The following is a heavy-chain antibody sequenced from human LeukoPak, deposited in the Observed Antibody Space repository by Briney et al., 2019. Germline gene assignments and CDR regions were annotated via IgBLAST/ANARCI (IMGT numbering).Heavy chain of an antibody. D-gene: IGHD3-3*01. CDR1: GYTFTANY. CDR3: ASGSGLYSPDY. CDR2: INPNSGGT. J-gene: IGHJ4*02. V-gene: IGHV1-2*06. Sequence: ASVKVSCKASGYTFTANYLHWVRQAPGQGLEWMGRINPNSGGTNYAQIFQGRVTMTRDTSISTAYMELSRLRSDDTAVYYCASGSGLYSPDYWGQGTLVTVSS.